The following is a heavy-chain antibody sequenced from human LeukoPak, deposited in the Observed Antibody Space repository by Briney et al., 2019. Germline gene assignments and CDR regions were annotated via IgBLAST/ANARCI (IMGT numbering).Heavy chain of an antibody. J-gene: IGHJ4*02. CDR1: GGSIGSSSGY. CDR3: ARHPSSYSSFDY. V-gene: IGHV4-39*01. Sequence: SETLSLTCTVSGGSIGSSSGYWGWIRQPPGKGLEWIGSIYYSGSTYYNPSLKSRVTISVDTSTNQFFLKLSSVTAADTAVYFCARHPSSYSSFDYWGQGTLVTVSS. CDR2: IYYSGST. D-gene: IGHD2-21*01.